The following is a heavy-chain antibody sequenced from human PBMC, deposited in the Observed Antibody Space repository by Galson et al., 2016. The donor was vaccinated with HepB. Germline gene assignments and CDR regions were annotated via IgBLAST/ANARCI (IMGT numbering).Heavy chain of an antibody. J-gene: IGHJ6*02. CDR1: GFTISSFE. CDR3: ARDLVYPGDYGKYYYYGMDV. Sequence: SLRLSCAASGFTISSFEMNWVRQAPGKGLEWLSYISSSGTTIYYADSVKGRFTISRDNARNSLYLQMNSLRVEDTAVYYCARDLVYPGDYGKYYYYGMDVWGQGTTVTVSS. V-gene: IGHV3-48*03. D-gene: IGHD4-17*01. CDR2: ISSSGTTI.